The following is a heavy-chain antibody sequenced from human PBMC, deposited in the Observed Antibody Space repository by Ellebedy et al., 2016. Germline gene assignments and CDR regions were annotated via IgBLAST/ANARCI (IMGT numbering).Heavy chain of an antibody. CDR1: GRSISSGGYY. CDR3: ASYHCSSTSCYVDY. V-gene: IGHV4-31*03. Sequence: SETLSLTXTVSGRSISSGGYYWSWIRQHPGKGLEWIGYIYYSGSTYYNPSLKSRVTISVDTSKNQFSLKLSSVTAADTAVYYCASYHCSSTSCYVDYWGQGTLVTVSS. D-gene: IGHD2-2*01. CDR2: IYYSGST. J-gene: IGHJ4*02.